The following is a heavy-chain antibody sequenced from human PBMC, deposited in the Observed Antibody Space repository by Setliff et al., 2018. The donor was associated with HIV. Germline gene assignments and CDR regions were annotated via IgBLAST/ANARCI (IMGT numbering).Heavy chain of an antibody. Sequence: GASVKVSCKASGYTLTTHAMHWVRQAPGQSLEWMGWINAGNGNTKYSQKFQGRVTITRDTSAGTAYMDLTSLRSEDTAVYYCARGSSGWPYYFDYWGQGTLVTVSS. D-gene: IGHD6-19*01. CDR3: ARGSSGWPYYFDY. J-gene: IGHJ4*02. CDR1: GYTLTTHA. CDR2: INAGNGNT. V-gene: IGHV1-3*01.